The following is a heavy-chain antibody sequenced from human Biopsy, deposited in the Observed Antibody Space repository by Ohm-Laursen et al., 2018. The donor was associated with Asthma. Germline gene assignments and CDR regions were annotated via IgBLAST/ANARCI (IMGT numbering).Heavy chain of an antibody. CDR3: ARISRLGHNSLDYGMDA. CDR1: GFSVSTKY. CDR2: IYSGDNT. Sequence: GSLRLSCSASGFSVSTKYMSWVRQAPGKGLEWVSLIYSGDNTYYADSVKGRFTISRDHSKLYLQMNNLRAEDTAVYHCARISRLGHNSLDYGMDAWGQGTTVTVSS. J-gene: IGHJ6*02. V-gene: IGHV3-53*01. D-gene: IGHD5-24*01.